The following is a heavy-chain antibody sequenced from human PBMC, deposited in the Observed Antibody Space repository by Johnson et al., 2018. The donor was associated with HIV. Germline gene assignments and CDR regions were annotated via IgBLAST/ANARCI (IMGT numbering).Heavy chain of an antibody. CDR3: VKDLGGGMAYDKDAFDI. D-gene: IGHD3-22*01. J-gene: IGHJ3*02. Sequence: VQLVESGGGLVQPGWSLRLSCAASGFTFDDYAMHWVRQAPGKGLEWVSGITWNSGSIGYADSVKGRFTISSDNAKNSLYPQMNSLSAEDTAVYYCVKDLGGGMAYDKDAFDIWGQGTMVTVSS. CDR1: GFTFDDYA. CDR2: ITWNSGSI. V-gene: IGHV3-9*01.